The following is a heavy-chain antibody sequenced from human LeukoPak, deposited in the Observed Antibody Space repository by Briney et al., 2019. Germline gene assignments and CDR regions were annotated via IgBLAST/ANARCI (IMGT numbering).Heavy chain of an antibody. V-gene: IGHV3-23*01. Sequence: GGSLRLSCATSKFNFNNYGMTWLRQAPGKGLEWVSSISGSGGSTQYADSVQGRFTISRDNSKNTLYLQMNSLRAEDTAVYYCAKDPNGDYIGTFDVWGQGTMVTVPS. J-gene: IGHJ3*01. CDR1: KFNFNNYG. CDR2: ISGSGGST. D-gene: IGHD4-17*01. CDR3: AKDPNGDYIGTFDV.